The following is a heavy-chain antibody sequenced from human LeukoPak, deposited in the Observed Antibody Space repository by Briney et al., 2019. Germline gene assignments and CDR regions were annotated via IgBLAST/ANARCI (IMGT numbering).Heavy chain of an antibody. V-gene: IGHV3-33*06. CDR1: GFTFNSYG. J-gene: IGHJ4*02. CDR2: IWHDGSNK. D-gene: IGHD6-19*01. CDR3: AKAAGYSSGWPFEY. Sequence: PGGSLRLSWAASGFTFNSYGIHWVRQAPGKGLEWGAVIWHDGSNKYYADSVKGRFTTSRDNSKNTLYLQMNSLRAEDTAFYYCAKAAGYSSGWPFEYWGQGTLVTVSS.